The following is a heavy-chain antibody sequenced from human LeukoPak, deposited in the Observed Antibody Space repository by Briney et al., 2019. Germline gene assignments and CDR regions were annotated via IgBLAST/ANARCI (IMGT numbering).Heavy chain of an antibody. J-gene: IGHJ4*02. Sequence: PGGSLRLSCAASGFTVSSNYMSWVRQAPGKGLEWVSAISGSGGSTYYADSVKGRFTISRDNSKNTLYLQMNSLRAEDTAVYYCAKESLVVPAAMLNYWGQGTLVTVSS. CDR3: AKESLVVPAAMLNY. CDR1: GFTVSSNY. CDR2: ISGSGGST. D-gene: IGHD2-2*01. V-gene: IGHV3-23*01.